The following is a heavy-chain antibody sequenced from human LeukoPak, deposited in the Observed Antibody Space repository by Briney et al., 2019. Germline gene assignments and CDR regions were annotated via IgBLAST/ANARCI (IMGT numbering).Heavy chain of an antibody. J-gene: IGHJ6*02. D-gene: IGHD6-13*01. CDR3: ARETSSSWYPLDYYYYGMDV. CDR1: GFTLSSYW. V-gene: IGHV3-7*05. CDR2: IKQDGSEK. Sequence: GGSQTLSCAASGFTLSSYWMSWVRQAPEKGMEWVANIKQDGSEKYYVDSVKGRFTISRDNAKNSLYLQMNSLRAEDTAVYYCARETSSSWYPLDYYYYGMDVWGQGTTVTVSS.